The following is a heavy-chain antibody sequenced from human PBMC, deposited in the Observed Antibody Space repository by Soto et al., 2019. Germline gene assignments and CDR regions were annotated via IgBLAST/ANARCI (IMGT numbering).Heavy chain of an antibody. CDR1: GGSISSYY. V-gene: IGHV4-59*01. Sequence: SETLSVTCTVSGGSISSYYWSWIREPPGKGLEWIGYIYYSGSTNYNPSLKSRVTISVDTSKNQFSLKLSSVTAADTAVYYCARDGDSYGYEPLYGMDVWGQGTTVTVSS. CDR3: ARDGDSYGYEPLYGMDV. CDR2: IYYSGST. D-gene: IGHD5-18*01. J-gene: IGHJ6*02.